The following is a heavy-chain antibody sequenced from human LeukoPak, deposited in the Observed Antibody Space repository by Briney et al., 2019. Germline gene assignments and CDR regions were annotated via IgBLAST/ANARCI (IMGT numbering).Heavy chain of an antibody. CDR2: INHSGST. V-gene: IGHV4-34*01. D-gene: IGHD3-10*01. CDR3: ARARLSGGSDI. J-gene: IGHJ3*02. Sequence: KTSETLSLTCAVYGGSFSGYYWSWIRQPPGKGLEWIGEINHSGSTNYNPSLKSRVTISVDTSKNQFSLKLSSVTAADTAVYYCARARLSGGSDIWGQGTMVTVSS. CDR1: GGSFSGYY.